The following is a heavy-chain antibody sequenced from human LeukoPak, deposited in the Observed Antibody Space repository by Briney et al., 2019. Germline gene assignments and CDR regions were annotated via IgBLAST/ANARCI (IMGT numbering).Heavy chain of an antibody. CDR3: ARGICSGGSCPDY. CDR2: ISSYTGYT. CDR1: GYTFTNYG. J-gene: IGHJ4*02. Sequence: ASVKVSCKASGYTFTNYGISWVRQAPGQGLEWMGWISSYTGYTNYAQNLQGRVTMTTDTSTITAYMELRSLRSDDTAVYYCARGICSGGSCPDYWGQGTLVTVSS. V-gene: IGHV1-18*01. D-gene: IGHD2-15*01.